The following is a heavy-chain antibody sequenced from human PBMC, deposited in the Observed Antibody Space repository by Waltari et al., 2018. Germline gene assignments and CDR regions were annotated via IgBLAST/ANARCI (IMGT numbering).Heavy chain of an antibody. Sequence: QAQLQESGPGLVKPSETLSLTCAVSGYSISSGYYWGWIRQPPGKGLEWIGNIYHSGSTHYNPSLKSRVTISVDTSKNQFSLKLSSVTAADTAVYYCARRAAITAAGPTYYMDVWGKGTTVTVSS. V-gene: IGHV4-38-2*01. CDR3: ARRAAITAAGPTYYMDV. D-gene: IGHD6-13*01. J-gene: IGHJ6*03. CDR1: GYSISSGYY. CDR2: IYHSGST.